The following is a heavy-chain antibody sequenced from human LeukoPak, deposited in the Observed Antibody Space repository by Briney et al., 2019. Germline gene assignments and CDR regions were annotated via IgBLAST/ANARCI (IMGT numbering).Heavy chain of an antibody. D-gene: IGHD6-19*01. CDR1: GYSISSGYY. CDR2: IYHSGST. Sequence: PSETLSLTCTVSGYSISSGYYWGWIRQPPGKGLEWIGSIYHSGSTYYNPSLKSRVTISVDTSKNQFSLKLSSVTAADTAVYYCARVGVEQWLVLGNWGQGTLVTVSS. J-gene: IGHJ4*02. CDR3: ARVGVEQWLVLGN. V-gene: IGHV4-38-2*02.